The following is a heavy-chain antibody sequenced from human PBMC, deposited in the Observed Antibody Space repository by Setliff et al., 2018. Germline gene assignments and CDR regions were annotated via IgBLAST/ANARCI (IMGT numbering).Heavy chain of an antibody. CDR2: INPNSGGT. J-gene: IGHJ6*03. D-gene: IGHD3-16*02. CDR3: SRVKAPALYYYMDV. V-gene: IGHV1-2*06. CDR1: GYTFTSYA. Sequence: VASVKVSCKASGYTFTSYAISWVRQATGQGLEWMGRINPNSGGTNYAQKFQGRVTMTRDTSISTAYMELSRLRSDDTAVYYCSRVKAPALYYYMDVWGKGTTVTVSS.